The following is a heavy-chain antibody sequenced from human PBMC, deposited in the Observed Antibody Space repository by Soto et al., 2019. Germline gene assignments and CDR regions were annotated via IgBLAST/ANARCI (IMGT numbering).Heavy chain of an antibody. J-gene: IGHJ5*02. CDR1: GGSISGFY. V-gene: IGHV4-4*07. CDR2: IYATGTT. D-gene: IGHD1-1*01. Sequence: SETLSLTCTVSGGSISGFYWSWIRKSAGKGLEWIGRIYATGTTDYNPSLKSRVMMSVDTSKKQFSLKLRSVTAADTAVYYCVLDGTTPLPDWFDPWGQGISVTVSS. CDR3: VLDGTTPLPDWFDP.